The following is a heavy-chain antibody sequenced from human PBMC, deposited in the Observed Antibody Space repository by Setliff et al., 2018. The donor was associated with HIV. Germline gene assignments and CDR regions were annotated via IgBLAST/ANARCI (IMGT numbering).Heavy chain of an antibody. V-gene: IGHV1-18*01. CDR1: GYTFTTSG. Sequence: ASVKVSCKTSGYTFTTSGISWVRQAPGQGLEWMGWINIYSGNTNYAQKFQGRVTMTTDTSTSTAYMELRSLRSDDTAIYYCALLWPFDYWGQGALVTVSS. J-gene: IGHJ4*02. CDR2: INIYSGNT. CDR3: ALLWPFDY. D-gene: IGHD3-10*01.